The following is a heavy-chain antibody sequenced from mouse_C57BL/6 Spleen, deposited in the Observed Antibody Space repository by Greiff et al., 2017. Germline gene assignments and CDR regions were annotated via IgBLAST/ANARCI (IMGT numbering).Heavy chain of an antibody. V-gene: IGHV1-39*01. CDR1: GYSFTDYN. J-gene: IGHJ3*01. Sequence: LVESGPELVKPGASVKISCKASGYSFTDYNMNWVKQSHGKSLEWIGVINPNYGTTSYNQKFKGKATLTVDQSSSTAYMQLNSLTSEDSAVYYCEAYYGNYWLAYWGQETLVTVSA. CDR2: INPNYGTT. CDR3: EAYYGNYWLAY. D-gene: IGHD2-10*01.